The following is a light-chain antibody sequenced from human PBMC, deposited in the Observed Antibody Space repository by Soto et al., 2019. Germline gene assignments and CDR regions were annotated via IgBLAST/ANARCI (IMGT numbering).Light chain of an antibody. CDR1: QSVSSN. V-gene: IGKV3D-15*01. CDR3: QHYNNWPPYS. Sequence: EIVMTQSPAPLSVSPGEGATLSCRASQSVSSNLAWYQQKPGQAPRLLILGASARATGIPARFSGSGSGTEFNLTISSLQSEDFAIYYCQHYNNWPPYSFGQGTKLEIK. CDR2: GAS. J-gene: IGKJ2*03.